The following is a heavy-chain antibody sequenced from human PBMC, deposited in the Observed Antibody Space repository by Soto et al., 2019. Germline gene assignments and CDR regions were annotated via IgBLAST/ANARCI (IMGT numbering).Heavy chain of an antibody. Sequence: SETLSLTCSVSGGSVNSGGYSWSWIRQPPGKGLEWIGFISPSGSPAYNPSLKSRVTISVDRSNNQISLELSSVTAEDTAVYYCARDSSYGIAGFYFDYWGQGTLVTVSS. D-gene: IGHD5-12*01. CDR1: GGSVNSGGYS. J-gene: IGHJ4*02. V-gene: IGHV4-30-2*01. CDR3: ARDSSYGIAGFYFDY. CDR2: ISPSGSP.